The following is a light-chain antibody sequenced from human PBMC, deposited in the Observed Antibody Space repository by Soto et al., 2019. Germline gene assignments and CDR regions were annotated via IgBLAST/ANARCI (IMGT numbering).Light chain of an antibody. V-gene: IGKV1-33*01. CDR2: VAS. CDR3: QHYDHLPIT. Sequence: DIQMTQSPSSLSASVGDRVTITCRATQSITGYVNWYQQKPAKAPKLLIYVASSLQTGVPSRFSGSGSGTDFTLTISSLQPEDVATYYCQHYDHLPITFGQGTRLEI. J-gene: IGKJ5*01. CDR1: QSITGY.